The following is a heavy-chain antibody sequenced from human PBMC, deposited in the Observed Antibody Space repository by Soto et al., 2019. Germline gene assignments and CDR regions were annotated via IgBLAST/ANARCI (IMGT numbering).Heavy chain of an antibody. Sequence: QVQLQQWGAGLLKPSETLSLTCAVYGGFVSSGSYYWSWIRQPPGKGLEWIGEMSHSGGTHFNPSLKSGVTISVDTSKNQFSPKMSSVTAADTALYYCARVERGTATTVVDAFDIWGPGTMVTVSS. CDR3: ARVERGTATTVVDAFDI. J-gene: IGHJ3*02. V-gene: IGHV4-34*01. CDR2: MSHSGGT. CDR1: GGFVSSGSYY. D-gene: IGHD1-1*01.